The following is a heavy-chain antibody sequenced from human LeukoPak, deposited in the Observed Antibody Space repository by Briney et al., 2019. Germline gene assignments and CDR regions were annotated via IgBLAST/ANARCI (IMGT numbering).Heavy chain of an antibody. V-gene: IGHV4-4*07. CDR2: IYTSGST. D-gene: IGHD3-22*01. CDR3: ARGSYYYDSRGNRYAFDI. CDR1: GDSISIYY. Sequence: PSETLSLTCTVSGDSISIYYWSWIRQPAGKGLEWIGRIYTSGSTNYNPSLKTRDSMSVDTSKNQFSLKLNSVTAADTAVYYCARGSYYYDSRGNRYAFDIWGQGTMVTVSS. J-gene: IGHJ3*02.